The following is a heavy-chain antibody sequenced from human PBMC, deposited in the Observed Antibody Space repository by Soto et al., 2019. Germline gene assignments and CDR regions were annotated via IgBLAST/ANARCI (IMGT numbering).Heavy chain of an antibody. D-gene: IGHD3-10*01. Sequence: GGSLRLSCAASGFIFSSYAMHWVRQAPGKGLEYVSAISSNGDSTYYANSVKGRFTISRDNSKNTLYLQMGSLRAEDMAVYYCARDRNRSGSGTYCDYWGQGTLVTVSS. J-gene: IGHJ4*02. V-gene: IGHV3-64*01. CDR3: ARDRNRSGSGTYCDY. CDR1: GFIFSSYA. CDR2: ISSNGDST.